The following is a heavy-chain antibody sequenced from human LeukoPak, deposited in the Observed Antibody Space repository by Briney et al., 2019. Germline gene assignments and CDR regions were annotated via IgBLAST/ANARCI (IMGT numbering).Heavy chain of an antibody. CDR2: INHSGST. D-gene: IGHD1-14*01. Sequence: SETLSLTCTVSGGSISSYYWSWIRQPPGKGLEWIGEINHSGSTNYNPSLKSRVTISVDTSKNQFSLKLSSVTAADTAVYYCARGRRYFDYWGQGTLVTVSS. V-gene: IGHV4-34*01. CDR3: ARGRRYFDY. J-gene: IGHJ4*02. CDR1: GGSISSYY.